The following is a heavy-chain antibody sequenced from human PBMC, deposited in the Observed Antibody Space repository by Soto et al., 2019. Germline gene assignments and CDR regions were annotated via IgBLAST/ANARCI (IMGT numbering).Heavy chain of an antibody. D-gene: IGHD2-15*01. CDR2: IDPSGGGT. Sequence: QVQLVQSGAEVKKPGASAKVSCKASGYTFTSYYMHWVRQAPGQGLEWMGIIDPSGGGTSYAQKFQGRLTMTRDTSTSTVYMELSSLRSEDTAVYYCARDRVDCSGGNCWRSVEDTWGQGTLVTVSS. CDR1: GYTFTSYY. CDR3: ARDRVDCSGGNCWRSVEDT. V-gene: IGHV1-46*01. J-gene: IGHJ5*02.